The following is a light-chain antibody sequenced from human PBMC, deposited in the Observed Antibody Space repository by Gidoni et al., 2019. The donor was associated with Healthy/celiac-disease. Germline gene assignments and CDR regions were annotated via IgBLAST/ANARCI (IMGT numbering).Light chain of an antibody. Sequence: EIVMTQSPATLSVSPGERATLSCRASQSVSSNLAWYQQKPGQAPRLLIYGASTRATGIPARFSGSGSGTEFTLTISSLQSEDFAVYYCQQYNNLPLTFXGXTKVEIK. CDR2: GAS. V-gene: IGKV3-15*01. CDR3: QQYNNLPLT. J-gene: IGKJ4*01. CDR1: QSVSSN.